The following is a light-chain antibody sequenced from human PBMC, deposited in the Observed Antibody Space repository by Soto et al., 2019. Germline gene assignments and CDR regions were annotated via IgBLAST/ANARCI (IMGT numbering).Light chain of an antibody. Sequence: QSALTQPASVSGSPGQSITISCTGTARDVGNYNYVSWYQQHPGKAPQLIIYGVRNRPSGVSDRFSASKSGNAASLTISGLQPEDEADYYCSSYRADTTLWVFXGGTQMTVL. J-gene: IGLJ3*02. CDR2: GVR. CDR1: ARDVGNYNY. V-gene: IGLV2-14*01. CDR3: SSYRADTTLWV.